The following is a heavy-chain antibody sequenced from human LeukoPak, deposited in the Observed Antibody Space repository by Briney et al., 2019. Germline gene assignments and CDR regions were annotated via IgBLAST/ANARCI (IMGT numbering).Heavy chain of an antibody. CDR1: GFSFSSYW. Sequence: PGGSLRLSCAASGFSFSSYWMHWVRQAPGKGLVWVSRINSDGSSTDYADSVKGRFTISRDNAKNTLYLQINSLRAEGTAVYYCARGPLGHYYDDSGYLRPWGQGSLVTVSS. V-gene: IGHV3-74*01. J-gene: IGHJ5*02. D-gene: IGHD3-22*01. CDR2: INSDGSST. CDR3: ARGPLGHYYDDSGYLRP.